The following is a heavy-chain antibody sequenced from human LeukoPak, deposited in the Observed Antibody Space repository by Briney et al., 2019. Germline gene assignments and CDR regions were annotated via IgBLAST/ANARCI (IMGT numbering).Heavy chain of an antibody. V-gene: IGHV4-39*01. CDR2: IHYSGKV. J-gene: IGHJ4*02. D-gene: IGHD6-19*01. CDR3: ARQSGDQSSAWYFDA. Sequence: KTSETLSLTCTVSGGSLRSSGHWWVWIRQPPGKGLEWIGSIHYSGKVYYNPSLKSRVTTSVDTSTSQFSLRLSSATAADTAIYYCARQSGDQSSAWYFDAWGQGTLVTVSS. CDR1: GGSLRSSGHW.